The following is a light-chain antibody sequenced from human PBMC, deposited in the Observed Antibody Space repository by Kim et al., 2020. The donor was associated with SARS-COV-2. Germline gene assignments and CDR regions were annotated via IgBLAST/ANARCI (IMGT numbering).Light chain of an antibody. V-gene: IGKV3-11*01. J-gene: IGKJ4*01. CDR3: QHRSNWLT. CDR1: QSISTY. Sequence: DIVLTQSPATLSLSPGERATLSCGASQSISTYLAWYQHKPGQAPRLLIYDASTRATGIPARFSGSGSGTHFSLTISSLEPEDFAVYYCQHRSNWLTFGGGTKVDIK. CDR2: DAS.